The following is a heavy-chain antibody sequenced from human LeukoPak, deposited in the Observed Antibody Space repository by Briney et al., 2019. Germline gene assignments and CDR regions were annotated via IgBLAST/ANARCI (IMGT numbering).Heavy chain of an antibody. CDR1: GFTFRNYG. CDR3: AKGGTGLTTRIHGFDV. J-gene: IGHJ3*01. D-gene: IGHD3-22*01. V-gene: IGHV3-30*02. CDR2: KRYDGTNE. Sequence: GGSLRLSCVASGFTFRNYGMHWVRQAPGKGLEWVAFKRYDGTNEDYADSVKGRFTISRGNSKNTVSLQMNSLRTDDTAVYYCAKGGTGLTTRIHGFDVWGQGTLVTVTA.